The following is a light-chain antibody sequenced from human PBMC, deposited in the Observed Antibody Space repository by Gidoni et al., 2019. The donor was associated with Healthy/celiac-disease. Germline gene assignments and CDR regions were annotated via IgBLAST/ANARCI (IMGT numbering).Light chain of an antibody. CDR2: KAS. CDR1: QSISSW. CDR3: QQYNSYSPT. J-gene: IGKJ3*01. Sequence: DIQMTQSPSTLSASVGDRVTITCRASQSISSWLAWYQQKPGKAPKLLIYKASSLESGVPSRFSGSGSGTEFTLTICSLQPDDFATYYCQQYNSYSPTFGPGTKVDIK. V-gene: IGKV1-5*03.